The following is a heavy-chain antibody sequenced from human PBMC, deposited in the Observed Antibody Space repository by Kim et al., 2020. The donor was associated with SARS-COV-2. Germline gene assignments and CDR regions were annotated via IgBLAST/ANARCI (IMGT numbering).Heavy chain of an antibody. CDR1: GFTFDDYA. V-gene: IGHV3-9*01. Sequence: GGSLRLFCAASGFTFDDYAMHWVRQAPGKGLEWVSGISWNSGSIGYADSVKGRFTISRDNAKNSLYLQMNSLRAEDTALYYCAKDITITVTTLGAFDIWGQGTMVTVSS. CDR3: AKDITITVTTLGAFDI. D-gene: IGHD4-17*01. J-gene: IGHJ3*02. CDR2: ISWNSGSI.